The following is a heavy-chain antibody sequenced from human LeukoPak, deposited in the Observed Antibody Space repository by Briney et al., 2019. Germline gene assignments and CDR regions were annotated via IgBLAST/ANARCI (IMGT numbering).Heavy chain of an antibody. CDR2: ISSSSSTI. D-gene: IGHD1-1*01. V-gene: IGHV3-48*01. CDR1: GFTFSSYS. Sequence: RPGGSLRLSCAASGFTFSSYSMNWVRQAPGKGLEWVSYISSSSSTIYYADSVKGRFTISRDNSKNTVYLQMNSLRAEDTANYYCAKRSTGYYFDSWGQGTLVTVSS. J-gene: IGHJ4*02. CDR3: AKRSTGYYFDS.